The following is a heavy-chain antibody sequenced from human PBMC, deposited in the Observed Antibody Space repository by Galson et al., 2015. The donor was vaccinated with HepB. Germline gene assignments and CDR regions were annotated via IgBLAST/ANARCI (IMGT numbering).Heavy chain of an antibody. CDR3: ARGFTPIYCFDY. CDR1: GFSFSYYN. Sequence: SLRLSCAASGFSFSYYNMNWVRQAPGKGLEWVSSIGASSGYIYYADSVKGRFTISRDNAKNSLYLQMNSLRAEDTAVYYCARGFTPIYCFDYWGHGTLVTVS. V-gene: IGHV3-21*01. CDR2: IGASSGYI. D-gene: IGHD2-15*01. J-gene: IGHJ4*01.